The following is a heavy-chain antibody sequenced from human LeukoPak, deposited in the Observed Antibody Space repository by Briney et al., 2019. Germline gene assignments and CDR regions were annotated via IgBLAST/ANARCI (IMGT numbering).Heavy chain of an antibody. CDR1: GYTFTGYY. V-gene: IGHV1-2*04. D-gene: IGHD3-9*01. CDR3: ARDFGGHVLLYFDWLTPTYYYYGMDV. Sequence: ASVKVSCKASGYTFTGYYMHWVRQAPGQGLEWMGWINPNSGGTNYAQKFQGWVTMTRDTSISTAYMELSRLRSDDTAVYYCARDFGGHVLLYFDWLTPTYYYYGMDVWGQGTTVTVSS. J-gene: IGHJ6*02. CDR2: INPNSGGT.